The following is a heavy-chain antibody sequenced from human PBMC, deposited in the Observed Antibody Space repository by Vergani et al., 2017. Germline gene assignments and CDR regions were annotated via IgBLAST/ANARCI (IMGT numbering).Heavy chain of an antibody. CDR3: ARWGNEKRLDS. CDR2: IYYSGST. CDR1: GASIRSSNYY. V-gene: IGHV4-39*01. D-gene: IGHD1-1*01. J-gene: IGHJ5*01. Sequence: QLQLQESGPGLVKPSATLSLTCSVSGASIRSSNYYWGWIRQPPGKGLEWIASIYYSGSTYYNPSLKSRVTISVDTSKNQFSLKLSSVTAADTAVYYCARWGNEKRLDSWGQGTLVTVSS.